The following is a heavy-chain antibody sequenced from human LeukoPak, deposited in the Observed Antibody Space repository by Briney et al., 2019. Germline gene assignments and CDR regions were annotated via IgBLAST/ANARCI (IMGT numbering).Heavy chain of an antibody. CDR3: ATYYYGSGSDY. V-gene: IGHV3-48*03. CDR1: GFTFSSYE. D-gene: IGHD3-10*01. J-gene: IGHJ4*02. Sequence: PGGSLRLSCAASGFTFSSYEMNWVHQAPGKGLEWVSYISSSGSTIYYADSVKGRFTISRDNAKNSLYLQMNSLRAEDTAVYYCATYYYGSGSDYWGQGTLVTVSS. CDR2: ISSSGSTI.